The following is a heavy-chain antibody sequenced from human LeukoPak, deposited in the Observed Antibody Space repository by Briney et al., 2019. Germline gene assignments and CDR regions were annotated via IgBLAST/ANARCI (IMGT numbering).Heavy chain of an antibody. J-gene: IGHJ3*02. CDR2: INHSGST. V-gene: IGHV4-34*01. D-gene: IGHD3-22*01. Sequence: SETLSLTCAVYGGSFSGYYWSWIRQPPGKGLEWIGEINHSGSTNYNPSLKSRVTISVDTSKNQFSLKLSSVTAADTAVYYCARGPQWLDAFDIWRQGTMVTVSS. CDR1: GGSFSGYY. CDR3: ARGPQWLDAFDI.